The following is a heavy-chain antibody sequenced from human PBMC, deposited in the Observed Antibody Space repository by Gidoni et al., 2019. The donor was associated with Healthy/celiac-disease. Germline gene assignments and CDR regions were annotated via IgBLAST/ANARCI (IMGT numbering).Heavy chain of an antibody. Sequence: QVQLVQSGAEVKKPGASVKVSCKVSGYTLTELSMHWVRQAPGKGLEWMGGFDPEDGETIYAQKFQGRVTMTEDTSTDTAYMELSSLRSEDTAVYYCATQTPHYYDSSGFTYGMDVWGQGTTVTVSS. CDR3: ATQTPHYYDSSGFTYGMDV. CDR1: GYTLTELS. CDR2: FDPEDGET. D-gene: IGHD3-22*01. J-gene: IGHJ6*02. V-gene: IGHV1-24*01.